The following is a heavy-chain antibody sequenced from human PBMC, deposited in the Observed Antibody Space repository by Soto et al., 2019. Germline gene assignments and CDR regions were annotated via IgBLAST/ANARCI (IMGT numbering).Heavy chain of an antibody. Sequence: QITLKESGPTLVRPPQTLTLTCTFSGFSLTSGVGVGWIRQPPGKALEWLALIYWDDDKRYSPSLKNRLTITKDTSKNQVVLTMTNVGPVDTATYFCAHIDPEIVTVGGHGGFDYWAQGTLVTVSS. V-gene: IGHV2-5*02. CDR2: IYWDDDK. D-gene: IGHD5-12*01. CDR3: AHIDPEIVTVGGHGGFDY. J-gene: IGHJ4*02. CDR1: GFSLTSGVG.